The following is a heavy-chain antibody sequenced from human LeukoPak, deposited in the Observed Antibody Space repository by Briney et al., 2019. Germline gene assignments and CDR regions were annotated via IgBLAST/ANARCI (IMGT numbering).Heavy chain of an antibody. V-gene: IGHV3-48*03. J-gene: IGHJ6*03. CDR1: GFTFSSYE. CDR2: ISSSGSTI. Sequence: AGGSLRLSCAASGFTFSSYEMNWVRQAPGKGLEWVSYISSSGSTIYYADSVKGRFTISRDNAKNSLYLQMNSLRAEDTAIYYCARAPRVPRELPLYYYSHMDVWGEGTTVTISS. CDR3: ARAPRVPRELPLYYYSHMDV. D-gene: IGHD1-26*01.